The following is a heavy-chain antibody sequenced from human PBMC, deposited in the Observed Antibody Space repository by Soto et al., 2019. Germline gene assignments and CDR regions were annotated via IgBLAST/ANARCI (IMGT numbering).Heavy chain of an antibody. CDR1: GGSISGYY. D-gene: IGHD4-17*01. Sequence: SETLSLTCTVSGGSISGYYWSWIRQPPGKGLEWIGYIYNSGYTNYNPSLKSRVIISADTSKNQISLNLRSVTAADTAVYYCAREPAHEYGYIPNFDYWGQGSLVTVSS. J-gene: IGHJ4*02. CDR3: AREPAHEYGYIPNFDY. CDR2: IYNSGYT. V-gene: IGHV4-59*01.